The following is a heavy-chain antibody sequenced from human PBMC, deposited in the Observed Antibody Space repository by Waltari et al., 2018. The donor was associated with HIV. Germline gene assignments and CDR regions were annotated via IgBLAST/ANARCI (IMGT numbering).Heavy chain of an antibody. D-gene: IGHD2-2*01. CDR1: GFTVSRHS. CDR2: IDSGGST. CDR3: AVVVPAVRQYDFDD. J-gene: IGHJ4*02. Sequence: EVQLVESGGGLGQPGGSLRPPCAASGFTVSRHSMSGGRQAPGKGLECVSAIDSGGSTYYADSVKGRFTISRDNSKNTLYLQMNSLRAEDTAVYYCAVVVPAVRQYDFDDWGQGTLVTVSS. V-gene: IGHV3-66*01.